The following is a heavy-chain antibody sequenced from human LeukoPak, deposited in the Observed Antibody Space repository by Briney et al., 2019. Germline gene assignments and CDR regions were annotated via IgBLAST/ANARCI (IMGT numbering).Heavy chain of an antibody. CDR2: INHSGST. D-gene: IGHD3-3*01. Sequence: SETLSLTCAVYGGSFSGYYWSWIRQPPGKGLEWIGEINHSGSTNYNPSLKSRVTISVDTSKNQFSLKLSSVTAADTAVYYCARGYYDFWSGGRYCYYYMDVWGKGTTVTVSS. CDR1: GGSFSGYY. V-gene: IGHV4-34*01. J-gene: IGHJ6*03. CDR3: ARGYYDFWSGGRYCYYYMDV.